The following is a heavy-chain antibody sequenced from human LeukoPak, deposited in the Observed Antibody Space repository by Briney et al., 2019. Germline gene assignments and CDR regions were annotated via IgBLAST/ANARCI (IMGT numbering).Heavy chain of an antibody. J-gene: IGHJ4*02. Sequence: SETLPLTCTVSGGSISSGSYYWSWIRQPAGKGLEWIGRIYTSGSTNYNPSLKSRVTISVNTSKNQFSLKLSSVTAADTAVYYCARDRHSSSWYYFDYWGQGTLVTVSS. V-gene: IGHV4-61*02. CDR2: IYTSGST. D-gene: IGHD6-13*01. CDR3: ARDRHSSSWYYFDY. CDR1: GGSISSGSYY.